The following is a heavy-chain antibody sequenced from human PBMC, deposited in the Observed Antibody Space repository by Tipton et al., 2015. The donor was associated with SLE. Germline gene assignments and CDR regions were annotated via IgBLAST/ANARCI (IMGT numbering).Heavy chain of an antibody. J-gene: IGHJ4*02. CDR2: IRYDESNK. CDR1: GFTFSSYG. Sequence: SLRLSCAASGFTFSSYGMHWVRQAPGKGLEWVAFIRYDESNKYYADSVKGQFTISRDNSKNALYLQMNSLRAEDTVVYYCAKVLEGFWSAWSYWGQGTLFTVSS. V-gene: IGHV3-30*02. D-gene: IGHD3-3*01. CDR3: AKVLEGFWSAWSY.